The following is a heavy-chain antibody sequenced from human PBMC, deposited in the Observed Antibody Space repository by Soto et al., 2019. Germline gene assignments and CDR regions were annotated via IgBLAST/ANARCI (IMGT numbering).Heavy chain of an antibody. J-gene: IGHJ4*02. CDR3: ARQAAKGDSSWPKGFDY. CDR2: IYYSGST. D-gene: IGHD6-13*01. CDR1: GGSISSSSYY. Sequence: SETLSLTCTVSGGSISSSSYYWGWIRQPPGKGLEWIGSIYYSGSTYYNPSLKSRVTISVDTSKNQFSLKLSSVTAADTAVYYCARQAAKGDSSWPKGFDYWGQGTLVTVSS. V-gene: IGHV4-39*01.